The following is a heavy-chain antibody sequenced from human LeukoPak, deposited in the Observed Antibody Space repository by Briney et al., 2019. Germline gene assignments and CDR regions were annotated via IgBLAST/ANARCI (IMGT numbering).Heavy chain of an antibody. CDR2: INGSGGST. CDR1: GFTFSSYA. J-gene: IGHJ4*02. V-gene: IGHV3-23*01. CDR3: AKLSSSSSCTY. Sequence: GGSLRLSCAASGFTFSSYAMSWVRQAPGKGLEWVSAINGSGGSTYYADSVKGRFTISRDNSKNTLYLQMNSLRAEDTAVYYCAKLSSSSSCTYWGQGTLVTVSS. D-gene: IGHD6-13*01.